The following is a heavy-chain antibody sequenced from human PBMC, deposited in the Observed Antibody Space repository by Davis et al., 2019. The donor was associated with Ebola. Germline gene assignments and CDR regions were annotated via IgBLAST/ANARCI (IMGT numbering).Heavy chain of an antibody. CDR3: AKDLFWWAASDV. V-gene: IGHV3-23*01. D-gene: IGHD2-8*02. CDR2: IGSDSGT. J-gene: IGHJ6*02. Sequence: GESLKISCVVSGVSVSSCAMSWVRQAPGKGPEWVSGIGSDSGTHYADSVKGRFPISRDDSKNTVYLQMNSLRGEDTAVYYCAKDLFWWAASDVWGQGTTVTVS. CDR1: GVSVSSCA.